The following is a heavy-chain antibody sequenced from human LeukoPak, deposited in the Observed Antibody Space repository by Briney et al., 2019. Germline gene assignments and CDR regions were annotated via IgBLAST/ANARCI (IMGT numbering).Heavy chain of an antibody. CDR3: ARSTGPAAVFDY. J-gene: IGHJ4*02. Sequence: SETLSLTCTVSGGSISSSSYYWGWIRQPPGKGLEWIGSIYYSGSTYYNPSLKSRVTISVDTSKNQFSLKLSSVTAADTAVYYCARSTGPAAVFDYWGQGTLVTVSS. V-gene: IGHV4-39*07. CDR2: IYYSGST. D-gene: IGHD2-2*01. CDR1: GGSISSSSYY.